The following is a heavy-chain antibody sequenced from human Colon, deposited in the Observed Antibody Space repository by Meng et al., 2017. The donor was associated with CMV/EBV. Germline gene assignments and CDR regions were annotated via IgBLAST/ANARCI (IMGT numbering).Heavy chain of an antibody. D-gene: IGHD4-17*01. CDR3: ARDWDYGDPADY. J-gene: IGHJ4*02. CDR2: IATFNGNT. Sequence: QAQLVQSGDEVKKPGASVKVSSKTSGYTFSNYGITWVRQAPGQGLEWMGWIATFNGNTNHAQRMQGRVTISRDTSTSTVYMELRGLRYDDTAVYFCARDWDYGDPADYWGQGTLVTVSS. CDR1: GYTFSNYG. V-gene: IGHV1-18*01.